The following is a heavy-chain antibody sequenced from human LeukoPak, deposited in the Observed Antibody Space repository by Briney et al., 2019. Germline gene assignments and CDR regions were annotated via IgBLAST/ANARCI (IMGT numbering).Heavy chain of an antibody. CDR2: IYTTGNT. CDR3: ARGSFYRNSYYYYINV. Sequence: PSETLSLTCSLSGDSISSGVFYWSWIRQPAGKGLEWIGRIYTTGNTNYNPSLKSRVTMSIDTSENQFSLKLTSVTAADTAVYYCARGSFYRNSYYYYINVWGKGTTVTVSS. CDR1: GDSISSGVFY. V-gene: IGHV4-61*02. D-gene: IGHD5/OR15-5a*01. J-gene: IGHJ6*03.